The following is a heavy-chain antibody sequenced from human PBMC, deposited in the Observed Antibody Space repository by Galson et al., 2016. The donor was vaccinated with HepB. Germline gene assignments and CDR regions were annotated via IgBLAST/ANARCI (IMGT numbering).Heavy chain of an antibody. J-gene: IGHJ4*02. CDR2: ISRSTPTI. CDR3: ARDPHALDF. CDR1: GFIFSSYS. V-gene: IGHV3-48*02. Sequence: SLRLYCAASGFIFSSYSMNWVRQAPGKGLEWVSYISRSTPTIYYADSVKGRFTVSRDNAKNSLYLQMNNLRDEDTAVYYCARDPHALDFWGQGTLVTVSS.